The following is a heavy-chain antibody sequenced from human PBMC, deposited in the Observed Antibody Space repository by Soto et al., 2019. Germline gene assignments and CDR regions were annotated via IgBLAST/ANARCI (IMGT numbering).Heavy chain of an antibody. J-gene: IGHJ4*02. V-gene: IGHV1-24*01. CDR2: FDPEDGET. D-gene: IGHD1-1*01. Sequence: QVQVVQSGAEVKKPGASVKVSCKVSGYTLTDLAMHWVRQAPGKGLEWAGGFDPEDGETIYAQKFQGRVTMTEDTSTDTAYMELSSLRSEDTAVYYCATRGTRWLQSPFDYWGQGTLVTVSS. CDR1: GYTLTDLA. CDR3: ATRGTRWLQSPFDY.